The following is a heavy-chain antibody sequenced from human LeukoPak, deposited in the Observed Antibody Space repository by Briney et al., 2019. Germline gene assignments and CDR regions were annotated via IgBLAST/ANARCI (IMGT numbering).Heavy chain of an antibody. Sequence: PGGSLRLSCAASGFTFSSYWMSWVRQAPGKGLEWVANIKQDGSEKYYVDSVKGRFTISRDNAKNSLYLQMNSLRAEDTAVYYCARGPGGYYTYYYYMDVWGKGTTVTVSS. V-gene: IGHV3-7*01. CDR3: ARGPGGYYTYYYYMDV. D-gene: IGHD3-3*01. J-gene: IGHJ6*03. CDR1: GFTFSSYW. CDR2: IKQDGSEK.